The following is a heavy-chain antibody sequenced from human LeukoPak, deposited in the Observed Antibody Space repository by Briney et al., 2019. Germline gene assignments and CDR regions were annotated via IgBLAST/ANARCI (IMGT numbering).Heavy chain of an antibody. V-gene: IGHV4-59*01. CDR1: GGSIGSDY. D-gene: IGHD5-18*01. J-gene: IGHJ4*02. Sequence: SETLSLTCTVSGGSIGSDYWGWIRQPPGKGLEWIGYIYYSGDTNYNPSLKSRVTISVDTSKNQFSLKLSSVTAADTAVYYCARSGYSYGLVDYWGQGTLVTVSS. CDR2: IYYSGDT. CDR3: ARSGYSYGLVDY.